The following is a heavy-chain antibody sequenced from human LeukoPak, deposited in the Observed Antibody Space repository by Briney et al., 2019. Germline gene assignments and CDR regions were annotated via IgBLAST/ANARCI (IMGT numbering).Heavy chain of an antibody. J-gene: IGHJ4*02. CDR2: ISYDGSNK. CDR3: ARDLTVGATGH. Sequence: GGSVRLSCAASGFTFSSYAMHWVRQAPGKGLEWVAVISYDGSNKYYADSVKGRFTISRDDSKNTLYLQMNSLRAEDTAVYYCARDLTVGATGHWGQGTLVTVSS. D-gene: IGHD1-26*01. V-gene: IGHV3-30-3*01. CDR1: GFTFSSYA.